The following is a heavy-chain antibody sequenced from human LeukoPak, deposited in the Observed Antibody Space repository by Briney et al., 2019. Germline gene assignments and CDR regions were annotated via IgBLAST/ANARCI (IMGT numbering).Heavy chain of an antibody. CDR1: GFTFGDHA. D-gene: IGHD1-1*01. V-gene: IGHV3-49*04. Sequence: GGSLRLSCTGSGFTFGDHAMSWVRQAPGKGLNWVGLIRSKAYRGTTEYAASVKGRFTISRDDSASIAYLEMNSLKTEDTAVYYCARGPIQLWIHNAMDVWGQGTTVTVSS. CDR3: ARGPIQLWIHNAMDV. CDR2: IRSKAYRGTT. J-gene: IGHJ6*02.